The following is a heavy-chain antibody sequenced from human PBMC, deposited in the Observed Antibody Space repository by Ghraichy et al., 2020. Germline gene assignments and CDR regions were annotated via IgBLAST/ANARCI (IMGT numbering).Heavy chain of an antibody. J-gene: IGHJ1*01. CDR3: SADCNSGGCYTTFLH. CDR2: VDYSGSA. D-gene: IGHD2-15*01. V-gene: IGHV4-39*01. Sequence: SETLSLTCTVTGDSVTSTSLFWDWIRQSPGKGLEWIGSVDYSGSAYYNPSLKSRVSMYVDTSKNQFSLRLATVTAADTALYYCSADCNSGGCYTTFLHWGQSTPVIVSS. CDR1: GDSVTSTSLF.